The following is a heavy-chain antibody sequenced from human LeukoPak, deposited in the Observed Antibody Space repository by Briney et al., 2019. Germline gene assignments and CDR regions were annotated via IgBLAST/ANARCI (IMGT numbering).Heavy chain of an antibody. CDR3: ARSKYYYDSSGGFDP. Sequence: SQTLSLTCTVSGGSISSGDYYWSWIRQPPGKGPEWIGYIYYSGSTYYNPSLKSRVTISVDTSKNQFSLKLSSVTAADTAVYYCARSKYYYDSSGGFDPWGQGTLVTVSS. CDR1: GGSISSGDYY. D-gene: IGHD3-22*01. V-gene: IGHV4-30-4*01. J-gene: IGHJ5*02. CDR2: IYYSGST.